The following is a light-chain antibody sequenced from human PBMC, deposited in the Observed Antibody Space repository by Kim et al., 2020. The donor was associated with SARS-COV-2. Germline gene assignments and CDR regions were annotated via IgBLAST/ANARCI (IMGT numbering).Light chain of an antibody. J-gene: IGLJ1*01. CDR1: SSDIGGYNY. Sequence: QSALTQPASVSGSPGQSITISCVGTSSDIGGYNYVSWYQQHPGKAPKLMIYDVINRPSGVSNRFSGSKSGNTASLTISGLQAEDEADYYCSSYTRSSSPYVFGSGTKVTVL. CDR3: SSYTRSSSPYV. V-gene: IGLV2-14*03. CDR2: DVI.